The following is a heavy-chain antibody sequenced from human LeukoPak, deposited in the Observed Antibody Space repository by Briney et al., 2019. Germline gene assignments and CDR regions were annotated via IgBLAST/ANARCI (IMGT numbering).Heavy chain of an antibody. J-gene: IGHJ4*02. CDR1: GGSISSYY. V-gene: IGHV4-59*01. CDR2: IYYSGST. Sequence: SETLSLTCTVSGGSISSYYWSWIRQPPGKGLEWIGYIYYSGSTNYNPSLKSRVTISVDTSKNQFSLKLSSVTAADTAVYYCAREIYGIAAAAAAFPDYWGQGTLVTVSS. D-gene: IGHD6-13*01. CDR3: AREIYGIAAAAAAFPDY.